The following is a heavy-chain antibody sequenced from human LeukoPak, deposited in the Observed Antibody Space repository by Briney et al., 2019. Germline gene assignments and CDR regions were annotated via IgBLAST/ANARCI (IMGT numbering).Heavy chain of an antibody. CDR2: ISSSSSYI. CDR1: GFTVSSNF. Sequence: GGSLRLSCAASGFTVSSNFMNWVRQAPGRGLEWVSSISSSSSYIYYADSVKGRFTISRDNAKNSLYLQMNSLRAEDTAVYYCARVGVRAAAGYWGQGTLVTVSS. V-gene: IGHV3-21*01. D-gene: IGHD6-13*01. J-gene: IGHJ4*02. CDR3: ARVGVRAAAGY.